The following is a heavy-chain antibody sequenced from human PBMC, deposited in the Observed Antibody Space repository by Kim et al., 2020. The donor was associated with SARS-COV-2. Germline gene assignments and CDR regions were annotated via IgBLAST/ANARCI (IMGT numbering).Heavy chain of an antibody. D-gene: IGHD3-3*01. J-gene: IGHJ6*02. CDR1: GFTFSSYG. CDR2: ISYDGSNK. Sequence: GGSLRLSCAASGFTFSSYGMHWVRQAPGKGLEWVAVISYDGSNKYYADSVKGRFTISRDNSKNTLYLQMNRLRAEDTAVYYCAKGVEYYYYYGMDVWGQG. V-gene: IGHV3-30*18. CDR3: AKGVEYYYYYGMDV.